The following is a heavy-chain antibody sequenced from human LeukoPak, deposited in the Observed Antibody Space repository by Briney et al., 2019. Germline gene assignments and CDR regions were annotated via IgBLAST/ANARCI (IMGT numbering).Heavy chain of an antibody. D-gene: IGHD6-13*01. CDR3: ARDTSSSWYGTHDY. J-gene: IGHJ4*02. Sequence: SETLSLTCAVYGGSFSGYYWSWIRQPPGKGLEWIGEINHSGSTNYNPSLKSRVTISVDTSKNQFSLKLSSVTAADTAVYYCARDTSSSWYGTHDYWGQGTLVTVSS. CDR1: GGSFSGYY. CDR2: INHSGST. V-gene: IGHV4-34*01.